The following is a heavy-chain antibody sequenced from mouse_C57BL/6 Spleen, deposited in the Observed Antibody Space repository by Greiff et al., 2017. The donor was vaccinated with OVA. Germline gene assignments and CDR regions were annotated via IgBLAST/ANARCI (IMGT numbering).Heavy chain of an antibody. J-gene: IGHJ2*01. CDR3: ARSGIYYGNSYYCDY. CDR2: IYPGDGDT. Sequence: VQLQQSGPELVKPGASVKISCKASGYAFSSSWMNWVKQRPGKGLEWIGRIYPGDGDTNYNGKFKGKATLTADKSSSTAYMQLSSLTSEDSAVYFCARSGIYYGNSYYCDYWGQGTTLTVSS. D-gene: IGHD2-1*01. CDR1: GYAFSSSW. V-gene: IGHV1-82*01.